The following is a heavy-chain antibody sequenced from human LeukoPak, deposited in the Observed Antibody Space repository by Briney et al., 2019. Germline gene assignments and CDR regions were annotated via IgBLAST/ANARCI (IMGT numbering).Heavy chain of an antibody. V-gene: IGHV3-48*04. CDR1: GFTFSNYN. Sequence: GGSLRLSCAASGFTFSNYNMNWVRQAPGKGLEWVSFISSSSGIIYYADSVKGRFTISRDNAKNSLYLQMVSLRAEDTAVYYCARLRGYSYGYGDYWGQGTLVTVSS. CDR2: ISSSSGII. CDR3: ARLRGYSYGYGDY. J-gene: IGHJ4*02. D-gene: IGHD5-18*01.